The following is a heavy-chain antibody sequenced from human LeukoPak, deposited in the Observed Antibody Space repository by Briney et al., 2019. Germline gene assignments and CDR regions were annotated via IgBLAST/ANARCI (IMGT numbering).Heavy chain of an antibody. V-gene: IGHV3-74*01. CDR3: ARDLGDTGTLLDS. CDR2: INSDGSST. CDR1: GFTFSSYW. Sequence: PGGSLRLSCAASGFTFSSYWMHWVRQAPGKGLVWVSRINSDGSSTTYAESVKGRFTISRDSAKNTLYLQMNSLRAEDTAVYYCARDLGDTGTLLDSWGQGTLVTVSS. J-gene: IGHJ4*02. D-gene: IGHD5-18*01.